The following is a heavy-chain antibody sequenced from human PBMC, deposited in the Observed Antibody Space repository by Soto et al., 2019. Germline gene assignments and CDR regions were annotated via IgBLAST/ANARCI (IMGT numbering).Heavy chain of an antibody. CDR3: GTATQWYFDC. Sequence: QVQLVESGGGLVKPGGSLRLSCAASGFSFSDHYMSWVRQAPGKGLEWVSYIDTTGTNIHYADSVKGRFTISRDNARNSLYRQLNRLRVVETVVSYCGTATQWYFDCWGQGALVTVS. CDR1: GFSFSDHY. J-gene: IGHJ4*02. V-gene: IGHV3-11*01. D-gene: IGHD2-8*01. CDR2: IDTTGTNI.